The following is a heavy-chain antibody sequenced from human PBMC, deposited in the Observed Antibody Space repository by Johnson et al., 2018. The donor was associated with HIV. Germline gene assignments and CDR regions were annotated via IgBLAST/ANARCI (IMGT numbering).Heavy chain of an antibody. V-gene: IGHV3-30-3*02. D-gene: IGHD6-13*01. J-gene: IGHJ3*02. CDR1: GFTFSSYA. Sequence: VQLVESGGGVVQPGRSLRLSCAASGFTFSSYAMHWVRQAPGKGLEWVAVISYDGSNKYYADSVKGRFTLSRDNSKNTLYLQMSSLRVEDTAVYYCAKYRQQLVRSAFDIWGQGTMVTVSS. CDR3: AKYRQQLVRSAFDI. CDR2: ISYDGSNK.